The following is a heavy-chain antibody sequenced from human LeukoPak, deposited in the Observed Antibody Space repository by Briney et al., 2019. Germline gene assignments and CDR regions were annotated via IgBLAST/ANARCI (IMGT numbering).Heavy chain of an antibody. Sequence: SETLSLTCTVSGGSISSGDYYWSWIRQPPGKGLEWIGYIYYSGSTYYNPSLKSRVTISVDTSKNQFSLKLSSVTAADTAVYYCARADYGGNFRYYYYYYMDVWGKGTTVTVSS. D-gene: IGHD4-23*01. CDR2: IYYSGST. CDR3: ARADYGGNFRYYYYYYMDV. CDR1: GGSISSGDYY. V-gene: IGHV4-30-4*08. J-gene: IGHJ6*03.